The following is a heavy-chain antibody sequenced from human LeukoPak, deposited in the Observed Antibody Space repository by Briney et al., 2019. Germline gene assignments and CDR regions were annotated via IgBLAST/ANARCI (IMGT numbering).Heavy chain of an antibody. CDR1: GFTFSDYY. D-gene: IGHD3-22*01. J-gene: IGHJ4*02. Sequence: GGSLRLSCAAAGFTFSDYYMSWIRQAPGKGLEWVSYISSSGSTIYYADSVKGRFTISRDNAKNSLYLQMNSLRAEDTAVYYCARVSYYDSSGAKDYWGQGTLVTVSS. CDR3: ARVSYYDSSGAKDY. V-gene: IGHV3-11*01. CDR2: ISSSGSTI.